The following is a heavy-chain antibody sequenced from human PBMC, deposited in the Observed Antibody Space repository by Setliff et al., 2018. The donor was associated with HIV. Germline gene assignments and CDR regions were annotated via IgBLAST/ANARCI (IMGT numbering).Heavy chain of an antibody. J-gene: IGHJ4*02. CDR3: AGGTWFDGLDS. Sequence: PSQTLSLTCVISGDSVSSTSGAWTWIRQSPSGGLEWLGRTYYRSEWKNDYAVSLKSRITVNADTSKNQFSLHLKSVTPEDSAVYYCAGGTWFDGLDSWSQGSLVPVSS. D-gene: IGHD3-9*01. V-gene: IGHV6-1*01. CDR1: GDSVSSTSGA. CDR2: TYYRSEWKN.